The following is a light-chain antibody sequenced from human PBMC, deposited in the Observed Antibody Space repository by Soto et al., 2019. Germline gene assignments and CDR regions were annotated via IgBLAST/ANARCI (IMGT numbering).Light chain of an antibody. CDR2: EVS. CDR3: SSYKTRSTRV. Sequence: QSALTQPASVSGSPGQSIAISCTGSSSDVGIYNYVSWYQQHPGKVPKLIIYEVSNRPSGVSNRFSGSKSGNTASLTISGLQHEEEAAYYCSSYKTRSTRVFGTGTKVTVL. V-gene: IGLV2-14*01. CDR1: SSDVGIYNY. J-gene: IGLJ1*01.